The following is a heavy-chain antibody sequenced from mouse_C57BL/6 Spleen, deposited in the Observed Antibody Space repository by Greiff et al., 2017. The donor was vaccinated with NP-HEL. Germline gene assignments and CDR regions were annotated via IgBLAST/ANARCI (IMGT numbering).Heavy chain of an antibody. Sequence: VKLMESGAELVRPGASVTLSCKASGYTFTDYEMHWVKQTPVHGLEWIGAIDPETGGTAYNQKFKGKAILTADKSSSTAYMELRSLTSEDSAVYYCTRKNYGRYFDYWGQGTTLTVSS. J-gene: IGHJ2*01. D-gene: IGHD1-1*01. V-gene: IGHV1-15*01. CDR3: TRKNYGRYFDY. CDR1: GYTFTDYE. CDR2: IDPETGGT.